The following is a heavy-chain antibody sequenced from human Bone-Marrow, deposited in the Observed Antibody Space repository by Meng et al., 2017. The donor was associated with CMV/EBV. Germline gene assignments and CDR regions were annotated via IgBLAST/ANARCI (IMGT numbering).Heavy chain of an antibody. CDR2: IYHSGST. J-gene: IGHJ6*02. V-gene: IGHV4-38-2*02. CDR1: GHSMSSNYY. CDR3: ARDNVVVVPAAWYYYGRDV. D-gene: IGHD2-2*01. Sequence: SETLSLTCIVSGHSMSSNYYWGWIRQPPGKGLEWIGSIYHSGSTYYNPSLKSRVTISADTSKNQFSLKLNTVTAADTAVYYCARDNVVVVPAAWYYYGRDVWGQGNTVNVPS.